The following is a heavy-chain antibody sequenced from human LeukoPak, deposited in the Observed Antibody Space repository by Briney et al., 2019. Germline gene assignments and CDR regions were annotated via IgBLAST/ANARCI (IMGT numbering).Heavy chain of an antibody. CDR2: IIPILGIA. CDR3: AVGGVVPAAISWGRAGY. D-gene: IGHD2-2*01. Sequence: SVKVSCKASGGTFSSYTISWVRQAPGQGLEWMGRIIPILGIANYAQKFQGRVTITADKSTSTAYMELSRLRSEDTAVYYCAVGGVVPAAISWGRAGYWGQGTLVTVSS. J-gene: IGHJ4*02. V-gene: IGHV1-69*02. CDR1: GGTFSSYT.